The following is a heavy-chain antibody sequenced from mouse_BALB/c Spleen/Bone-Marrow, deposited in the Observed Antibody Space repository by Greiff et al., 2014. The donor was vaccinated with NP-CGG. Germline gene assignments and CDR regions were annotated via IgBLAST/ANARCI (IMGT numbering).Heavy chain of an antibody. Sequence: VMLVESGPGLVAPSQSLSITCTVSGFSLTTYGVHWVRQPPGKGLGWLGVLWADGSTNYNSALMSRLSISKDNSKSQVFLKMNSLQTDDAAMYYCGGITTATGAMDYWGQGTSVTVSS. CDR3: GGITTATGAMDY. CDR2: LWADGST. J-gene: IGHJ4*01. V-gene: IGHV2-9*02. D-gene: IGHD1-2*01. CDR1: GFSLTTYG.